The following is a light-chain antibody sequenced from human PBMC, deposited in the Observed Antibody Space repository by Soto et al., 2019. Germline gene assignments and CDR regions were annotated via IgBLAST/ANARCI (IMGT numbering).Light chain of an antibody. Sequence: EIVLTHSPCTLSLSPVERATVSCRASQSVSNNYLSWYQQKPGQAPRLLIYGASNRATGIPDRFSASGSGPDFTLTISRMEPEDFAVYYCQPYGSSGTFGQGTKLDNK. CDR2: GAS. CDR1: QSVSNNY. V-gene: IGKV3-20*01. CDR3: QPYGSSGT. J-gene: IGKJ1*01.